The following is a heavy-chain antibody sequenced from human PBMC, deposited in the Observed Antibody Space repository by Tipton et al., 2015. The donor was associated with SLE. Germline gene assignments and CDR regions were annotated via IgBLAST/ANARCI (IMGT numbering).Heavy chain of an antibody. CDR3: AKRGGAWNAALYTFDV. CDR1: GYTFTNSW. D-gene: IGHD1-1*01. Sequence: QLVQSGAEVKKPGESLKISCRGSGYTFTNSWIGWVRQMPGKGLEWMGMIYPGDSDTRYSPSFEGQVTISADKSVSAAYLHWTSVKASDTAIYYWAKRGGAWNAALYTFDVWGQGTAVTVSS. J-gene: IGHJ3*01. CDR2: IYPGDSDT. V-gene: IGHV5-51*03.